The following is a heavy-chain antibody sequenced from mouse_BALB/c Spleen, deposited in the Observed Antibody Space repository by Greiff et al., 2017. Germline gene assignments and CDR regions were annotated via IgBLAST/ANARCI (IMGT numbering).Heavy chain of an antibody. V-gene: IGHV5-12-2*01. Sequence: EVQLVASGGGLVQPGGSLKLSCAASGFTFSSYTMSWVRQTPEKRLEWVAYISNGGGSTYYPDTVKGRFTISRDNAKNTLYLQMSSLKSEDTAMYYCARQGGKDWCAYWGRGSLVTVSA. CDR3: ARQGGKDWCAY. CDR2: ISNGGGST. D-gene: IGHD2-1*01. CDR1: GFTFSSYT. J-gene: IGHJ3*01.